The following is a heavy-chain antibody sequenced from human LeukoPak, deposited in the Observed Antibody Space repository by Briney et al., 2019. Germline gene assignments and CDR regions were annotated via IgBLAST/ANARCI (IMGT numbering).Heavy chain of an antibody. V-gene: IGHV3-64D*06. CDR1: GFTFSTYV. CDR3: VRGTGY. Sequence: HPGGSLRLSCSVSGFTFSTYVMHWVRQGPGKGLEYVSAISSNGDNTYYADSVKGRFTISRDNSKNTLYLQMSSLRADDTAVYYCVRGTGYWGQGTLVTVSS. CDR2: ISSNGDNT. J-gene: IGHJ4*02.